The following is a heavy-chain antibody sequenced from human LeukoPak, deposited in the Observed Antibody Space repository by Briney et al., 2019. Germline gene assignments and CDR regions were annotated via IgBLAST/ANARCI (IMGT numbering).Heavy chain of an antibody. V-gene: IGHV1-8*03. D-gene: IGHD4-11*01. J-gene: IGHJ4*02. CDR3: ARGTRLQPSFDY. CDR2: MNPNSGNT. Sequence: TSVKVSCKASGYTFTSYDINWVRQATGQGLEWMGWMNPNSGNTGYAQKFQGRVTITRNTSISTAYMELSSLRSEDTAVYYCARGTRLQPSFDYWGQGTLVTVSS. CDR1: GYTFTSYD.